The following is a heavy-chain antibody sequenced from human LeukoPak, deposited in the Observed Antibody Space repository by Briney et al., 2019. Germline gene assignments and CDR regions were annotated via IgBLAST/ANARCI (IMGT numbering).Heavy chain of an antibody. J-gene: IGHJ6*02. CDR1: GGTFSSYA. D-gene: IGHD7-27*01. V-gene: IGHV1-69*04. CDR3: ASPWGSPTSYGMDV. CDR2: IIPIFGIA. Sequence: SVKVSCKASGGTFSSYAISWVRQAPGQGLEWMGRIIPIFGIANYAQKFQGRVTITADKSTSTAYMALSRLRSEDTAVYYCASPWGSPTSYGMDVWGQGTTVTVSS.